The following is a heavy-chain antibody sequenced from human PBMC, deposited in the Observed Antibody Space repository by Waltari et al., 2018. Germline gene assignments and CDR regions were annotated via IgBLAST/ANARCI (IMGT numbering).Heavy chain of an antibody. CDR3: ARDRYSGYDSFDY. CDR2: INPNSGGT. V-gene: IGHV1-2*06. D-gene: IGHD5-12*01. Sequence: QVQLVQSGAEVKKPGASVKVSCTASGYTFTGYYLHWVRQAPGQGLEWMGRINPNSGGTNYAQKFQGRVTMTRDTSISTAYMELSRLRSDDTAVYYCARDRYSGYDSFDYWGQGTLVTVSS. J-gene: IGHJ4*02. CDR1: GYTFTGYY.